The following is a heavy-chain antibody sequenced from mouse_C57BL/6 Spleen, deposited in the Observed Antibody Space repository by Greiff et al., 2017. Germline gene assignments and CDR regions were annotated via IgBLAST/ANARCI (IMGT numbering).Heavy chain of an antibody. D-gene: IGHD1-1*02. CDR2: IHPSDSDT. J-gene: IGHJ4*01. CDR1: GYTFTSYW. CDR3: AIEPAYGYYAMDY. V-gene: IGHV1-74*01. Sequence: QVQLQQPGAELVQPGASVKVSCKASGYTFTSYWMHWVKQRPGQGLEWIGRIHPSDSDTNYNQKFKGKATLTVDKSSSTAYMQLSSLTSEDSAVYYCAIEPAYGYYAMDYWGQGTSGTVSS.